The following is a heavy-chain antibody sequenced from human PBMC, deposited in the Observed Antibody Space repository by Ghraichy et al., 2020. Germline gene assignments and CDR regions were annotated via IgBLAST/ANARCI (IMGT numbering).Heavy chain of an antibody. CDR2: TNSGGSST. CDR3: AREYCSGGRCFFGTGGSHFDY. D-gene: IGHD2-15*01. V-gene: IGHV3-74*01. J-gene: IGHJ4*02. Sequence: GGSLRLSCAASGFTFSNYWIHWVRQAPGKGLVWVSRTNSGGSSTTYADSVKGRFTISRDNAKNTLYLQMKSLRADDTAVYYCAREYCSGGRCFFGTGGSHFDYWGQGTLVNVSS. CDR1: GFTFSNYW.